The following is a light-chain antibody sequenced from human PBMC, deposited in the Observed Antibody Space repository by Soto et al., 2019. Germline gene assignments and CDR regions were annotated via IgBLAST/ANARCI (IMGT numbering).Light chain of an antibody. J-gene: IGLJ1*01. CDR3: QVWDTISDHYV. CDR1: NIESKS. V-gene: IGLV3-21*02. Sequence: SYELPQPPSVSVAPGQTARITCGGNNIESKSVHWYQQRPGQAPVLVIYVDSDRPSGIPDRFSASTSGNTAALTISRVEAGDEADYYCQVWDTISDHYVFGSGTKLTVL. CDR2: VDS.